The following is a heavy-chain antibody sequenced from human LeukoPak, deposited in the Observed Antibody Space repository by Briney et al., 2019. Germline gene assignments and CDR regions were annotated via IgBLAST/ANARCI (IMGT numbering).Heavy chain of an antibody. D-gene: IGHD3-10*01. J-gene: IGHJ4*02. CDR2: IYHSGST. Sequence: SGTLSLTCAVSGGSISSSNWWSWVRQPPGKGLEWIGEIYHSGSTSYNPSLQSRVTMSIDTSKNQFSLKLSSVTAADTAVYYCATMIRGVMGFDYWGQGTLVTVSS. CDR3: ATMIRGVMGFDY. V-gene: IGHV4-4*02. CDR1: GGSISSSNW.